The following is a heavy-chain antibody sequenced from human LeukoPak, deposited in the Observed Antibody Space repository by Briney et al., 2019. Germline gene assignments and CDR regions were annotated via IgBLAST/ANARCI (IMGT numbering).Heavy chain of an antibody. Sequence: PSETLSLTCTVSGGSISSYYWSWIRQPPGKGLEWIGYVYYSGSTNYNPSLKSRVTISVDTSKNQFSLKLNSVTAADTAVYYCARDREGGDYWGQGTLVTVSP. CDR2: VYYSGST. CDR3: ARDREGGDY. D-gene: IGHD3-16*01. V-gene: IGHV4-59*01. CDR1: GGSISSYY. J-gene: IGHJ4*02.